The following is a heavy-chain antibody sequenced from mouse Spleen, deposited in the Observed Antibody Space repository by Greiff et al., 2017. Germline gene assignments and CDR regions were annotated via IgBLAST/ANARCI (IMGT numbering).Heavy chain of an antibody. J-gene: IGHJ2*01. D-gene: IGHD3-3*01. V-gene: IGHV1-4*01. CDR1: GYTFTSYT. CDR2: INPSSGYT. CDR3: ARGTLGYFDY. Sequence: QVQLQQSGAELARPGASVKMSCKASGYTFTSYTMHWVKQRPRQGLEWIGYINPSSGYTKYNQKFKDKATLTADKSSSTAYMQLSSLTSEDSAVYYCARGTLGYFDYWGQGTTLTVSS.